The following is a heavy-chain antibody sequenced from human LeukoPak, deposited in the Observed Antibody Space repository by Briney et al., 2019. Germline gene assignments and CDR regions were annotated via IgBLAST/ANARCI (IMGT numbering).Heavy chain of an antibody. V-gene: IGHV3-73*01. J-gene: IGHJ5*02. D-gene: IGHD1-26*01. CDR1: GFTFSGSA. CDR2: IDKKDKGYATAT. CDR3: TRDSGTYNWFDP. Sequence: GGSLRLSCAASGFTFSGSAIHWVRQSSGKRLEWVVQIDKKDKGYATATAYATSVKGRFTISRDDSINTAYLQMKSLKTEDTALYYCTRDSGTYNWFDPWGQGTLVTVSS.